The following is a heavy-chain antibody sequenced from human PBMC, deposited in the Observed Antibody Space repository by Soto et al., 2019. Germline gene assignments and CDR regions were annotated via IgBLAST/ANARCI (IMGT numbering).Heavy chain of an antibody. CDR3: AKDLNDHYDTTGYFDY. CDR2: ISYDGSDK. Sequence: PGGSLRLSCAASGFTFNNFDMHWVRQAPGKGLDWVAIISYDGSDKYYADSVKGRFTISRANSKKTLYLQMNSLTTEDTAVYYCAKDLNDHYDTTGYFDYWGQGALVTVSS. CDR1: GFTFNNFD. D-gene: IGHD3-22*01. J-gene: IGHJ4*02. V-gene: IGHV3-30*18.